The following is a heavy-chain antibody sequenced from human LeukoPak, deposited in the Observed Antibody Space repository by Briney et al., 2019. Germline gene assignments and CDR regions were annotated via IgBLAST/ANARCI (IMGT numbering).Heavy chain of an antibody. CDR1: GFTFSSYS. CDR3: ARGTDWLKYLDC. V-gene: IGHV3-21*01. CDR2: ISSSSSYI. D-gene: IGHD3-9*01. J-gene: IGHJ4*02. Sequence: GGSLRLSCAASGFTFSSYSMNWVRQAPGKGLEWVSSISSSSSYIYYADSVKGRFTISRDDAKNSLYLQMNSLRAEDTAVYYCARGTDWLKYLDCWGQGTLVTVSS.